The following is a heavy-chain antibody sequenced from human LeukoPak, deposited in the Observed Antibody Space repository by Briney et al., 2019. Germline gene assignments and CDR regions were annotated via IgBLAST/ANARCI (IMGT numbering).Heavy chain of an antibody. Sequence: ASVKVSCKASGCTFTGYYMHWVRQAPGEGLEWMGRINPNSGGTNYAQKFQGRVTMTRDTSISTAYMELSRLRSDDTAVYYCARVEYYYDSSGYYFFDYWGQGTLVTVSS. CDR1: GCTFTGYY. D-gene: IGHD3-22*01. J-gene: IGHJ4*02. V-gene: IGHV1-2*06. CDR3: ARVEYYYDSSGYYFFDY. CDR2: INPNSGGT.